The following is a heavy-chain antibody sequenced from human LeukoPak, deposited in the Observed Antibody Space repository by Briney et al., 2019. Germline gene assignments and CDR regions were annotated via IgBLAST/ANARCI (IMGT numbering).Heavy chain of an antibody. V-gene: IGHV3-66*01. CDR1: GFTVSSNY. J-gene: IGHJ4*02. CDR3: ARAPIVVVTAILEYYFDY. CDR2: IYSGGST. Sequence: PGGSLRLSCAASGFTVSSNYMSWVRQAPGKGLEWVSVIYSGGSTYYADSVKGRFTISRDNAKNSLYLQMNSLRAEDTAVYYCARAPIVVVTAILEYYFDYWGQGTLVTVSS. D-gene: IGHD2-21*02.